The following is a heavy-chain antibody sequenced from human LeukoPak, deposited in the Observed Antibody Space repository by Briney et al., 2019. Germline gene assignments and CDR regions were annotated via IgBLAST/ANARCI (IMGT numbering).Heavy chain of an antibody. Sequence: SETLSLTCTVSGGSISSYYWSWIRQPPGKGLEWIGYIYYSGSTNYNPSLKSRVTISVDTSKNQFSLKLSSVTAADTAVYYCARTSRTVTTLFPDYWGQGTLVTVSS. CDR1: GGSISSYY. D-gene: IGHD4-17*01. CDR3: ARTSRTVTTLFPDY. CDR2: IYYSGST. J-gene: IGHJ4*02. V-gene: IGHV4-59*08.